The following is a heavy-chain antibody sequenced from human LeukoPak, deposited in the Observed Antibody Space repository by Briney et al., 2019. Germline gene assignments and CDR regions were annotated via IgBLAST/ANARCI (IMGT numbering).Heavy chain of an antibody. V-gene: IGHV3-30*02. CDR1: GFSFSGYG. D-gene: IGHD3-10*01. CDR3: AGGLHHYYRTLAY. Sequence: GGSLRLSCAASGFSFSGYGMHWVRQGPVEGLEWVAFIGPDGGDRYYAGSVKGRFTISRDDAKKTVDLQTNNVRPEDTAVYYCAGGLHHYYRTLAYWGQGTLVTVSS. CDR2: IGPDGGDR. J-gene: IGHJ4*02.